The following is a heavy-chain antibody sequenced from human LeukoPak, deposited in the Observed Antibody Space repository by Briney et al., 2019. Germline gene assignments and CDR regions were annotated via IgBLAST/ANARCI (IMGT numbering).Heavy chain of an antibody. CDR1: GFTFSSYA. V-gene: IGHV3-53*01. CDR2: IYSGGST. D-gene: IGHD3-22*01. J-gene: IGHJ4*02. Sequence: GGSLRLSCAASGFTFSSYAMHWVRQAPGKGLEWVSVIYSGGSTYYADSVKGRFTISRDNSKNTLYLQMNSLRAEDTAVYYCARGLDSSGYELDYWGQGTLVTVSS. CDR3: ARGLDSSGYELDY.